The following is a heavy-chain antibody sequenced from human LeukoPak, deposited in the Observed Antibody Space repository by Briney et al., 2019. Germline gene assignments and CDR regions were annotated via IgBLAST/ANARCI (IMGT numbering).Heavy chain of an antibody. CDR1: GGTFSSYV. D-gene: IGHD3-3*01. CDR2: IIPIFATA. Sequence: GASVTVSCKASGGTFSSYVISWVRQAPGQGLEGMGGIIPIFATAKYAQKFQGRVTITTDESTSTAYMELSSLRSEDTAVYYCARVVGNYDFWSGYWNWFDPWGQGTLVTVSS. CDR3: ARVVGNYDFWSGYWNWFDP. J-gene: IGHJ5*02. V-gene: IGHV1-69*05.